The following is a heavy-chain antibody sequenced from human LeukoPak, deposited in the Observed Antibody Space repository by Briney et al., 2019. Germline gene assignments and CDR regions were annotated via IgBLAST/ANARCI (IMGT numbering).Heavy chain of an antibody. CDR2: INHSGST. J-gene: IGHJ5*02. CDR3: ARGATQRGWFDP. D-gene: IGHD5-12*01. CDR1: GGSFSGYY. Sequence: SETLSLTCAVYGGSFSGYYWSWIRQPPGKGLEWIGEINHSGSTNYNPSLKSRVTISVDTSKNQFSLKLSSVTAADTAAYYCARGATQRGWFDPWGQGTLVTVSS. V-gene: IGHV4-34*01.